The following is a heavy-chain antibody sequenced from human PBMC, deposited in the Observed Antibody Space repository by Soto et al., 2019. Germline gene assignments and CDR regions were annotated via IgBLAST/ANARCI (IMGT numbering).Heavy chain of an antibody. J-gene: IGHJ3*02. D-gene: IGHD2-21*02. CDR2: IYWDDDK. Sequence: SGPTLVNPTQTLTLTCTFSGFSLSTSGVGVGWIRQPPGKALEWLALIYWDDDKRYSPSLKSRLTITKDTSKNQVVLTMTNMDPVDTATYYCARSPMPYCGGDCYSSAFDIWGKGTMVTVS. CDR3: ARSPMPYCGGDCYSSAFDI. CDR1: GFSLSTSGVG. V-gene: IGHV2-5*02.